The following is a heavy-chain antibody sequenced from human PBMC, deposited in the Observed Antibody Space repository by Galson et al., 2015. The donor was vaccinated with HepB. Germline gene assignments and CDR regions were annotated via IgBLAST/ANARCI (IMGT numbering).Heavy chain of an antibody. CDR1: GFTFSSYA. CDR3: ARGRPGYSSSWFLDY. CDR2: ISYDGSNK. J-gene: IGHJ4*02. D-gene: IGHD6-13*01. Sequence: SLRLSCAASGFTFSSYAMHWVRQAPGKGLEWVAVISYDGSNKYYADSVKGRFTISRDNSKNTLYLQMNSLRAEDTAVYYCARGRPGYSSSWFLDYWGQGTLVTVSS. V-gene: IGHV3-30*04.